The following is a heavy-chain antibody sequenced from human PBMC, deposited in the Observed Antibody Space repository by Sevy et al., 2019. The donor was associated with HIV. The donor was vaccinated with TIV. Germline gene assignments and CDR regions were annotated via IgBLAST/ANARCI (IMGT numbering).Heavy chain of an antibody. D-gene: IGHD1-26*01. CDR3: VREGLGGFRYSLDC. CDR1: GFTFSSYW. CDR2: MKEDGSEK. Sequence: GGSLRLSCAASGFTFSSYWMSWVRQAPGKGLEWVATMKEDGSEKSYVDSVKGRFTISRDNAKNSLYLQMNSLRVDDTALYYCVREGLGGFRYSLDCWGQGTLVTVSS. V-gene: IGHV3-7*01. J-gene: IGHJ4*02.